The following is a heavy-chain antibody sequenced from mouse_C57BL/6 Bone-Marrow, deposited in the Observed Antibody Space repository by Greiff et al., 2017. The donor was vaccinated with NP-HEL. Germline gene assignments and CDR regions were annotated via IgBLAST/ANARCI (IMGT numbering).Heavy chain of an antibody. CDR2: IYPGSGNT. D-gene: IGHD1-1*01. CDR3: ARSGLLRSFDY. J-gene: IGHJ2*01. V-gene: IGHV1-76*01. Sequence: VQLQQSGAELVRPGASVKLSCKASGYTFTDYYINWVKQRPGQGLEWIARIYPGSGNTYYNEKFKGKATLTAEKSSSTAYMQLSSLTSEDSAVYFCARSGLLRSFDYWGQGTTLTVSS. CDR1: GYTFTDYY.